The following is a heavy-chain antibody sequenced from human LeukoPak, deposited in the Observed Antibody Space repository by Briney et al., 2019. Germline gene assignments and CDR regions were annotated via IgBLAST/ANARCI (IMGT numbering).Heavy chain of an antibody. J-gene: IGHJ4*02. D-gene: IGHD3-22*01. CDR1: GFSFTSYG. Sequence: GRSLRLSCAASGFSFTSYGMHWVRQAPGKGLEWVAVISFDENNKFYADSVKGRFTISRDNSKNTLYLQMNSLRAEDTAVYYCAKAPTKEEEWLLLNYFDYWGQGTLVTVSS. CDR3: AKAPTKEEEWLLLNYFDY. V-gene: IGHV3-30*18. CDR2: ISFDENNK.